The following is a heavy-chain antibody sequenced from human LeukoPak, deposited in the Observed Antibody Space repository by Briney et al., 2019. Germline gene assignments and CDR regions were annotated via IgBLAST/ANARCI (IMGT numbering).Heavy chain of an antibody. V-gene: IGHV3-7*03. CDR2: INHNGNVN. Sequence: GGSLRLSCAASGFTFSSYWMNWARQAPGKGLEWVASINHNGNVNYYVDSVKGRFTISRDNAKNLLYLEISNLRAGDKAVYFCSGGGGLDVWGQGATVTVSS. D-gene: IGHD3-16*01. J-gene: IGHJ6*02. CDR1: GFTFSSYW. CDR3: SGGGGLDV.